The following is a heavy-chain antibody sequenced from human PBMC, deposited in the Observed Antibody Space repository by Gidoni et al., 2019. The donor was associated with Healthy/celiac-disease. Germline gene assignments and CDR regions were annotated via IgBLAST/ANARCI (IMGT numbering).Heavy chain of an antibody. Sequence: EVQLVQSGAEVKKPGESLKISCKGSGYSFTNYWLGWVRQMPGKGLEWMGTVFLHDSYTTYSPSFQGQVTVSADKSTSTAYLQWSSLKASDTAIYYCARYEAVGQEHGYYGMDVWGPGTTVTVSS. CDR3: ARYEAVGQEHGYYGMDV. V-gene: IGHV5-51*01. J-gene: IGHJ6*02. CDR1: GYSFTNYW. CDR2: VFLHDSYT. D-gene: IGHD3-16*01.